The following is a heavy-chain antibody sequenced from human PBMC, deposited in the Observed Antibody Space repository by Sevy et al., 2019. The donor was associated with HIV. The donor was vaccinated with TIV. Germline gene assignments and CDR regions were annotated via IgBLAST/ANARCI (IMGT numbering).Heavy chain of an antibody. CDR1: GFTFSSFW. CDR2: IKEDGSEK. CDR3: AREGIAVAGTYYYGMDV. J-gene: IGHJ6*02. Sequence: GGSLRLSCAASGFTFSSFWMSWVRQVPGRGLERVANIKEDGSEKYYVASVKGRFTISRDSAKNSLYLQMNSLRAEDTAVYYCAREGIAVAGTYYYGMDVWGQGTTVTVSS. D-gene: IGHD6-19*01. V-gene: IGHV3-7*01.